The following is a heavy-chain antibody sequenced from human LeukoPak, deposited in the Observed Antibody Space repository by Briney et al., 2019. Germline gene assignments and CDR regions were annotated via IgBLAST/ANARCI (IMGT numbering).Heavy chain of an antibody. V-gene: IGHV1-8*03. J-gene: IGHJ6*03. CDR1: GYTFNTFD. D-gene: IGHD3-10*01. CDR3: ARGRRPRGVASRPLYYYYYMDV. CDR2: VNPYNDKT. Sequence: ASVKLSCKASGYTFNTFDINWVRQATGQGPEWMGWVNPYNDKTVYAPKFQGRVSISSNNSINTAYMEFSGLKSDDTAVYYCARGRRPRGVASRPLYYYYYMDVWGGGTAVTVSS.